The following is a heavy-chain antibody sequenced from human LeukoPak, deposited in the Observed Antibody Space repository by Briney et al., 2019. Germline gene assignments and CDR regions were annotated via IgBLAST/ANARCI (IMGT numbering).Heavy chain of an antibody. CDR3: AKMGIAVAGTTGFDY. J-gene: IGHJ4*02. CDR1: GFTFSSYA. D-gene: IGHD6-19*01. Sequence: GGSLRLSCAASGFTFSSYAMSWDRQAPGKGLEWVSAISGSGGSTYYADSVKGRFTISRDNSKNTLYLQMNSLRAEDTAVYYCAKMGIAVAGTTGFDYWGQGTLVTVSS. CDR2: ISGSGGST. V-gene: IGHV3-23*01.